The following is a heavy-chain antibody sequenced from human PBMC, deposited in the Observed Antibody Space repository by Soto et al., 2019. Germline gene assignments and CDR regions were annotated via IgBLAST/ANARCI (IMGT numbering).Heavy chain of an antibody. D-gene: IGHD2-2*01. CDR3: ARDGPHCSSTSCYVAGYYYYGMDV. Sequence: PGGSLRLSCAASGFTFSSYDMHWVRQATGKGLEWVSAIGTAGDTYYPGSVKGRFTISRENAKNSLYLQMNSLRAEDTAVYYCARDGPHCSSTSCYVAGYYYYGMDVWGQGTTVTVSS. J-gene: IGHJ6*02. V-gene: IGHV3-13*01. CDR2: IGTAGDT. CDR1: GFTFSSYD.